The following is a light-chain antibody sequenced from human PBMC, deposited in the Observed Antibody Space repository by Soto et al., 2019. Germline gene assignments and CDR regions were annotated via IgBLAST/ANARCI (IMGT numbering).Light chain of an antibody. CDR1: SSNIGSNT. CDR2: SNN. CDR3: AAWDDSLNALV. Sequence: QSVLTQPPSASGTPGQRVTISCSGSSSNIGSNTVNWYQQLPGTAPKLLIYSNNQRPSWVPDRFSGSKSGTSASLAISGLQSEDEADYYCAAWDDSLNALVFGGGTKVTVL. V-gene: IGLV1-44*01. J-gene: IGLJ3*02.